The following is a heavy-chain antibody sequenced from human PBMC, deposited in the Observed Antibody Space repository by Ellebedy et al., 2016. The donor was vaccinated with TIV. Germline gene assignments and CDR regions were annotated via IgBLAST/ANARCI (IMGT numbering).Heavy chain of an antibody. V-gene: IGHV3-33*06. CDR3: AKDREGYCAGGNCHEPHN. D-gene: IGHD4-23*01. Sequence: GESLKISXAASGFIFSNYGMHWVRQAPGKGLEWAAVIWYDGSNKYYADSVKGRFTISRDNSNNTLYLHMINLRAEDTAVYYCAKDREGYCAGGNCHEPHNWGQGTPVTVSS. J-gene: IGHJ4*02. CDR2: IWYDGSNK. CDR1: GFIFSNYG.